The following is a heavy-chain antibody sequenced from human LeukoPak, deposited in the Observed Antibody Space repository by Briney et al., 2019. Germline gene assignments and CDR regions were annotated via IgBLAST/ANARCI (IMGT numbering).Heavy chain of an antibody. CDR1: GASISGTSYY. CDR2: IHFSGTI. Sequence: SETLSLTCTVSGASISGTSYYWTWTRHHPGEGLEWLGFIHFSGTIYYNPSLSRRLIISADTSKNQMSLKLSSVTAADTAVYYCAAGGDTAKGGKYWGQGTQVTVSS. D-gene: IGHD5-18*01. V-gene: IGHV4-31*03. CDR3: AAGGDTAKGGKY. J-gene: IGHJ4*02.